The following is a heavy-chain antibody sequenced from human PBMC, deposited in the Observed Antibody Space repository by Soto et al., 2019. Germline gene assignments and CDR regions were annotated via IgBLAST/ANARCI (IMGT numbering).Heavy chain of an antibody. J-gene: IGHJ6*02. V-gene: IGHV6-1*01. D-gene: IGHD4-4*01. Sequence: SPTLSRTYDICGDSVSRNRGAWNWNRKSPSRGLEWLGRTYYRSKWYYDYGVSVKSRMTIDPDTSKNQFSLQLNSVTPDDTAIYYCAREWTTGYNYGMDVWGQGTTVTVSS. CDR3: AREWTTGYNYGMDV. CDR2: TYYRSKWYY. CDR1: GDSVSRNRGA.